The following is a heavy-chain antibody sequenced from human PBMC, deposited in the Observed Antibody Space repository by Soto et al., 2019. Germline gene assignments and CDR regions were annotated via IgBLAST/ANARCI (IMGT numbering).Heavy chain of an antibody. CDR2: ISSSSRNI. CDR3: ARDPSRALDY. D-gene: IGHD2-2*01. J-gene: IGHJ4*02. V-gene: IGHV3-48*02. CDR1: GFTFSSYT. Sequence: DVQLVDSEGGLVQPGGSLRLSCAASGFTFSSYTMHWVRQAPGKGLEWISYISSSSRNIYYADSVKGRFTISRDNAQNSLYLQMTSLRDEDTAVYYCARDPSRALDYWGQGTLVTVSS.